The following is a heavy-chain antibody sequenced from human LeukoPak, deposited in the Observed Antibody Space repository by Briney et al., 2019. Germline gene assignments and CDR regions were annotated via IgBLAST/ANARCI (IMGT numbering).Heavy chain of an antibody. Sequence: PGRSLRLSCAASGFTFSSYAIHWVRQAPGKGLEWVAVISYDGSNKYYADSGKGRLTISRDNSKNTLYLQMNSLRAEDTAVYYCARGEWSDSSGYYYYYGMDVWGQGTTVTVSS. CDR3: ARGEWSDSSGYYYYYGMDV. CDR2: ISYDGSNK. D-gene: IGHD3-22*01. J-gene: IGHJ6*02. CDR1: GFTFSSYA. V-gene: IGHV3-30-3*01.